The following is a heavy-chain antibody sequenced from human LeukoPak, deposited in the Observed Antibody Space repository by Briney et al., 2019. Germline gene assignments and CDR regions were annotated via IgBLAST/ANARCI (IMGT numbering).Heavy chain of an antibody. J-gene: IGHJ5*02. Sequence: PSETLSLTCAVYGGSFSGYYWSWIRQPPGKGLEWMGEINHSGSTNYNPSLKSRVPISVDTSKNQFSLKLSSVTAADTAVYYCASFYGSGTNWFDPWGQGTLVTVSP. V-gene: IGHV4-34*01. CDR1: GGSFSGYY. CDR2: INHSGST. D-gene: IGHD3-10*01. CDR3: ASFYGSGTNWFDP.